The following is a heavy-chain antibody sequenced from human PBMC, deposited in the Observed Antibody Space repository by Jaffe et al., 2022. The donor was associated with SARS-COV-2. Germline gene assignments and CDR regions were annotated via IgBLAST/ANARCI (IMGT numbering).Heavy chain of an antibody. CDR3: VKDMENRHNYGLDY. J-gene: IGHJ4*02. CDR2: IHYDGGST. Sequence: EVQLVESGGVVVQPGGSLRLSCAASGFTFDDYAMHWVRQAPGKGLEWVSLIHYDGGSTYYADSVKGRFTISRDNGKNSLYLQMNSLRVEDTALYYCVKDMENRHNYGLDYWGQGTLVTVSS. CDR1: GFTFDDYA. D-gene: IGHD5-18*01. V-gene: IGHV3-43D*03.